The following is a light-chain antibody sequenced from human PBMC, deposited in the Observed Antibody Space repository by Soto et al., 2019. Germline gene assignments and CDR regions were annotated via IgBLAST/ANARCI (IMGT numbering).Light chain of an antibody. CDR1: QSVSSNY. CDR2: GAS. V-gene: IGKV3-20*01. Sequence: EIVLTQSPDTLSLSPGERATVSCRASQSVSSNYVAWYQQKPGQAPRLLTHGASSRAAGVPDRFSGRGSGTDFTLIISRLEPEDFAVYICQQYGSSPFTFGQGTKLEIK. CDR3: QQYGSSPFT. J-gene: IGKJ2*01.